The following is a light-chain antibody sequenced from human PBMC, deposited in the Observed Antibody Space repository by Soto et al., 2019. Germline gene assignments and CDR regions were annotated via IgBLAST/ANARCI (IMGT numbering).Light chain of an antibody. V-gene: IGLV2-8*01. CDR3: SSYAGSITWV. CDR2: EVT. CDR1: SSDVGGYNY. J-gene: IGLJ3*02. Sequence: QSVLTQPPSASGSPGQSVTISCTGTSSDVGGYNYVSWYQQHPGKAPKLIIYEVTKRPSGVPDRFSGSKSGNTASLTVSGLQAEDEADYYCSSYAGSITWVFGGGTQLTVL.